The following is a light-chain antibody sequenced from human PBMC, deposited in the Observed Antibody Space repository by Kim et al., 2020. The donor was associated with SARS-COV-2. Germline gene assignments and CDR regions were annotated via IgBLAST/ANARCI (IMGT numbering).Light chain of an antibody. J-gene: IGKJ4*01. Sequence: ASGGDRVTITHRASQGICRWLAWYQQRPGKSPRLLIYATSSLQSGLPSRFSGTGSGTDFTLTISSLQPEDFATYFCQQASSLPHTFGGGTKVDIK. V-gene: IGKV1D-12*01. CDR3: QQASSLPHT. CDR1: QGICRW. CDR2: ATS.